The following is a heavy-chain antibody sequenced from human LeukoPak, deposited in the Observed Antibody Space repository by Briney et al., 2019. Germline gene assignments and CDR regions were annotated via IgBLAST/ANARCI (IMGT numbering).Heavy chain of an antibody. V-gene: IGHV4-34*01. Sequence: PSETLSLTCAVYGGSFSGYYWSWIRQPPGKGLEWIGEINHSGSTNYNPSLKSRVTISVDTSKNQFSLKLSSVTAADTAVYYCARGQRIAARSWDYWGQGTLVTVSS. CDR3: ARGQRIAARSWDY. CDR2: INHSGST. D-gene: IGHD6-6*01. CDR1: GGSFSGYY. J-gene: IGHJ4*02.